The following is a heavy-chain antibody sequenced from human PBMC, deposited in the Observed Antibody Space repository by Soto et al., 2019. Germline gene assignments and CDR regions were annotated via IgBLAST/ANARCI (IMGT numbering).Heavy chain of an antibody. CDR1: GYTFTSYG. CDR3: ARPRYCSGGRCYNNLDY. V-gene: IGHV1-18*01. CDR2: ISAHNGNT. D-gene: IGHD2-15*01. J-gene: IGHJ4*02. Sequence: QVHLVQSGAEVKKPGASVKVSCKASGYTFTSYGITWVRQAPGQGLEWMGWISAHNGNTDYAQKLQGRVIVTRDTSTSPSYMELSNLRYGDTAVYYCARPRYCSGGRCYNNLDYWGQGTLVSVAS.